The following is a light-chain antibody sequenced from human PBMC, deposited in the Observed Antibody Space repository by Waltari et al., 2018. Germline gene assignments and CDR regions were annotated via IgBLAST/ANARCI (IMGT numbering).Light chain of an antibody. CDR2: DVT. J-gene: IGLJ3*02. V-gene: IGLV2-14*03. CDR3: SSYTTSSTRV. Sequence: QSALTQPASVSGSPGQSITISCPVTSSDVGGYNFVSWYQQHPGKAPKLIIYDVTNRPSGVSTRFSGSKSGNTASLTISGLQTEDEADYYCSSYTTSSTRVFGGGTKLTVL. CDR1: SSDVGGYNF.